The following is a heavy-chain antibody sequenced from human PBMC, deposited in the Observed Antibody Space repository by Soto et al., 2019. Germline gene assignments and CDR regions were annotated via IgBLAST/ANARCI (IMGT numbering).Heavy chain of an antibody. V-gene: IGHV4-4*07. CDR3: AWESGENWSYEAY. D-gene: IGHD1-7*01. Sequence: QVQLQESGPGRVKPSETLSLTCSVSGGSITDYSWNWIRQSAGKGLEWIGRISATGKNRVNPSLQSRVTMSLDTSKNQFSLKLTSVTAADTAVYYCAWESGENWSYEAYWGQGTLVTVSS. CDR2: ISATGKN. CDR1: GGSITDYS. J-gene: IGHJ4*02.